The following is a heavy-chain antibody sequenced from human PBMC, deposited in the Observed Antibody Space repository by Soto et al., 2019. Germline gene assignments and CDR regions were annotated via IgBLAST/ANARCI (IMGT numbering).Heavy chain of an antibody. D-gene: IGHD6-13*01. CDR3: ARDPAAGTGAYYFDY. CDR1: GYTFTSYG. CDR2: ISAYNGNT. V-gene: IGHV1-18*01. Sequence: ASVKVSCKASGYTFTSYGISWVRQAPGQGLEWMGWISAYNGNTNYAQKLQGRVTMTTDTSTSTAYMERRSLRSDDTAVYYCARDPAAGTGAYYFDYWGQGTLVTVSS. J-gene: IGHJ4*02.